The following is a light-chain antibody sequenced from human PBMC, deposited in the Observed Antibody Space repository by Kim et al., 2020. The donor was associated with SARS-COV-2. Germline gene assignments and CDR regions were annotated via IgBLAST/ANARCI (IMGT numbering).Light chain of an antibody. CDR2: DVT. CDR1: NSDIGGYDY. J-gene: IGLJ2*01. V-gene: IGLV2-14*03. CDR3: SSYTRTGTSNVV. Sequence: QSALTQPASVSGSPGQSITLSCTGSNSDIGGYDYVSWYQQHPGKAPKLLIHDVTARPSGVSDRFSGSKSGNTASLTISGLQAEDEADYYCSSYTRTGTSNVVFGGGTQLTVL.